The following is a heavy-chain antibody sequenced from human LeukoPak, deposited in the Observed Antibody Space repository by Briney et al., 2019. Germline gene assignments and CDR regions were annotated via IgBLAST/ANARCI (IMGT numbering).Heavy chain of an antibody. CDR3: YTSITDY. V-gene: IGHV3-15*07. D-gene: IGHD2-21*01. J-gene: IGHJ4*02. CDR2: IRSKIDGGAT. Sequence: GGSLRLSCAASGFNVNNAWMSWVRQAPGKGLEWVGRIRSKIDGGATDYAAPVKGRFTISRDDSKNTLYLQINSLKIEDTAMYYCYTSITDYWGQGTLVTVSP. CDR1: GFNVNNAW.